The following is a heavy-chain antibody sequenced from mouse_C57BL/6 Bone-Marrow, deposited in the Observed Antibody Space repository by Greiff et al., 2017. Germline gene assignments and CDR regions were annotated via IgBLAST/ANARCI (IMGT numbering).Heavy chain of an antibody. Sequence: QVQLQQPGAELVKPGASVKLSCKASGYTFTSYWMHWVKQRPGQGLEWIGMIHPNSGSTNYNEKFKSKATLTVDKSSSTAYMQLSSLTSDDSAVYYCARLNYRTWFAYWGQGTLVTVSA. D-gene: IGHD2-1*01. CDR2: IHPNSGST. V-gene: IGHV1-64*01. CDR3: ARLNYRTWFAY. CDR1: GYTFTSYW. J-gene: IGHJ3*01.